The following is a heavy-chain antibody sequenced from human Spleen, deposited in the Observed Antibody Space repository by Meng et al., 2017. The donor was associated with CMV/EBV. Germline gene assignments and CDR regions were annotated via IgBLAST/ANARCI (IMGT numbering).Heavy chain of an antibody. Sequence: CGASGFTFSSYAMSWVRQAPGKGLEWVSDISGSGGSTYYADSVKGRFTISRDNSKNTLYLQMNSLKAEDTAVYYCAKEVDGYNSEFDFWGQGTLVTVSS. CDR2: ISGSGGST. CDR1: GFTFSSYA. CDR3: AKEVDGYNSEFDF. D-gene: IGHD5-24*01. J-gene: IGHJ4*02. V-gene: IGHV3-23*01.